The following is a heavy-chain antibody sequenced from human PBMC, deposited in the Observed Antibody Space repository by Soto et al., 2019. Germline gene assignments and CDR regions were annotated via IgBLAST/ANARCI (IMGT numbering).Heavy chain of an antibody. CDR1: GFTFDDFA. J-gene: IGHJ2*01. Sequence: EMQLVESGGGLVQPGRSLRLSCAASGFTFDDFAMHWVRQAPGKGLEWVSGINWNSGDIDYADSVRGRFTISRDNAKNALYLQMNSLRVEDAAFYYCVKDIGASGAYWYFDLWGSGTLVTVSS. CDR2: INWNSGDI. V-gene: IGHV3-9*01. CDR3: VKDIGASGAYWYFDL. D-gene: IGHD2-8*02.